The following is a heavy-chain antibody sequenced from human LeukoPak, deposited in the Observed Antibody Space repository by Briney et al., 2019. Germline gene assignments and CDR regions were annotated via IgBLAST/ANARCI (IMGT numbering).Heavy chain of an antibody. J-gene: IGHJ4*02. Sequence: PGGSLRLSCAASGFTFSSYDMHWVRQATGKGLEWVSAIGTAGDTYYPGSVKGRFTISRENAKNSLYLQMNSLRAGDTAVYYCARGPLYGPLGYWGQGTLVTVSS. CDR3: ARGPLYGPLGY. CDR1: GFTFSSYD. V-gene: IGHV3-13*01. CDR2: IGTAGDT. D-gene: IGHD3-10*01.